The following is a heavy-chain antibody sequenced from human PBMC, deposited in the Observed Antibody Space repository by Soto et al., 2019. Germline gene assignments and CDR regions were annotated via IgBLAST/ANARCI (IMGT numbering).Heavy chain of an antibody. V-gene: IGHV1-69*01. CDR1: GGTFSNYA. Sequence: QVQLVQSGAEEKKPGSSVKVSCRASGGTFSNYAISWVRQAPGQGLEWMGGIVPAFGTPNYAQNLQGRITITADDSTTTVYMDLSSLRSEDTAVYYCARGATIFGVAAYSYYEMEVWGQGTTVTVSS. CDR3: ARGATIFGVAAYSYYEMEV. D-gene: IGHD3-3*01. J-gene: IGHJ6*02. CDR2: IVPAFGTP.